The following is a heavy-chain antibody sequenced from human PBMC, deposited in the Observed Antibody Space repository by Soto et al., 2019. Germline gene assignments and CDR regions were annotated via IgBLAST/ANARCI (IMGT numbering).Heavy chain of an antibody. CDR2: ISSSSSYT. CDR1: GFTFSDYY. Sequence: GGSLRLSCAASGFTFSDYYMSWIRQAPGKGLEWVSYISSSSSYTNYADSVKGRFTISRDNAKNSLYLQMNSLRAEDTAVYYCARDLVGQLVPGYYGMDVWGQGTTVTVSS. D-gene: IGHD6-6*01. J-gene: IGHJ6*02. V-gene: IGHV3-11*06. CDR3: ARDLVGQLVPGYYGMDV.